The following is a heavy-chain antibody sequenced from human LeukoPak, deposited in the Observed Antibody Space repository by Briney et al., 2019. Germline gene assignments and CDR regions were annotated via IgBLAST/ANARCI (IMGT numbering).Heavy chain of an antibody. Sequence: GGSLRLSCAASGFTFSSYSMDWVRQAPGKGLEWVSSISSSSSYIYCADSVKGRFTISRDNAKNSLYLQMNSLRAEDTAVYYCARFGYSSRDFDYWGQGTLVTVSS. CDR3: ARFGYSSRDFDY. V-gene: IGHV3-21*01. CDR1: GFTFSSYS. D-gene: IGHD6-13*01. CDR2: ISSSSSYI. J-gene: IGHJ4*02.